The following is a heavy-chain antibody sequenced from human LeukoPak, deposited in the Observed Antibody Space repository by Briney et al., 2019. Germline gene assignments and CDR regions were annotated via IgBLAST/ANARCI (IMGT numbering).Heavy chain of an antibody. D-gene: IGHD2-2*01. CDR2: ISSSGSTI. V-gene: IGHV3-11*01. CDR3: AREGYCSSTSCQYFDY. Sequence: GGSLRLSCAASGFTFSDYYMSWIRQAPGKGLEWVSYISSSGSTIYYADSVKGRFTISRDNSKNTLYLQMNSLRAEDTAVYYCAREGYCSSTSCQYFDYWGQGTLVTVSS. CDR1: GFTFSDYY. J-gene: IGHJ4*02.